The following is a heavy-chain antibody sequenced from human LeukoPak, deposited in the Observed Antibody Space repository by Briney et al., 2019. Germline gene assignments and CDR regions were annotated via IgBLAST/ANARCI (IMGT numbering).Heavy chain of an antibody. V-gene: IGHV4-30-4*08. CDR1: GGSISSGDYY. CDR3: ARDPNWEDAFDI. D-gene: IGHD7-27*01. J-gene: IGHJ3*02. CDR2: IYYSGST. Sequence: SETPSLTCTVSGGSISSGDYYWSWIRQPPGKGLEWIGYIYYSGSTYYNPSLKSRVTISVDTSKNQFSLKLSSVTAADTAVYYCARDPNWEDAFDIWGQGTMVTVSS.